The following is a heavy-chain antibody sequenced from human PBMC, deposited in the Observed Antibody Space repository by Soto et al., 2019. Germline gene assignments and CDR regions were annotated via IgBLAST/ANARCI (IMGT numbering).Heavy chain of an antibody. Sequence: QVQLVQSGAEVKKPGSAVKVSCKASGGAFSSVDISWVRQAPGQGLDWMGGIIPLFGTTNYAEKFQGRGTITADASTSTAFTELSSLTSEDTAVYYCVRGLTEGYYGVEVWGQGTTVIVSS. CDR1: GGAFSSVD. CDR2: IIPLFGTT. V-gene: IGHV1-69*01. J-gene: IGHJ6*02. CDR3: VRGLTEGYYGVEV. D-gene: IGHD2-15*01.